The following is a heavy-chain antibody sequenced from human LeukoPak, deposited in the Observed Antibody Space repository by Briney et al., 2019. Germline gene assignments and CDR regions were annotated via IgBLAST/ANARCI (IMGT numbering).Heavy chain of an antibody. CDR3: ARVGYCSSTSCYLFDS. V-gene: IGHV4-30-2*01. J-gene: IGHJ4*02. CDR2: IYHSGST. D-gene: IGHD2-2*03. CDR1: GGSISSGGYS. Sequence: SETLSLTCAVSGGSISSGGYSWSWIRQPPGKGLEWIGYIYHSGSTYYNPSLKSRVTISVDRSKNQFSLKLSSVTAADTAVYYCARVGYCSSTSCYLFDSWGQGTLVTVSS.